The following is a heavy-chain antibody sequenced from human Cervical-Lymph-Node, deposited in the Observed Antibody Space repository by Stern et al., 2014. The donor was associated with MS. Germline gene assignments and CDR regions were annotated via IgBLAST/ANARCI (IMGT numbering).Heavy chain of an antibody. Sequence: QVQLLQPGAEAKAPGASMKVSCRASGYIFTDYYLHWVRQAPGQGLEWLGWINPNSGGTNYAQNFQGRVTMTRDTSISTAYMELRWLGYADTAVYYCARGSGTAYDLRGDYWGQGTLVTVSS. CDR1: GYIFTDYY. V-gene: IGHV1-2*02. D-gene: IGHD3-3*01. CDR3: ARGSGTAYDLRGDY. J-gene: IGHJ4*01. CDR2: INPNSGGT.